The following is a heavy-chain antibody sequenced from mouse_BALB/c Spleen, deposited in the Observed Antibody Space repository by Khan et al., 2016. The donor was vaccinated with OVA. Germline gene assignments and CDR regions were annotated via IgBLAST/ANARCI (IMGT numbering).Heavy chain of an antibody. CDR3: AREGAYYRSDGWFAY. CDR1: GYTFTTYT. J-gene: IGHJ3*01. V-gene: IGHV1-4*01. Sequence: VQLQQSGAELARPGASVKMSCKASGYTFTTYTIHWVKQGPGQSLEWIGYIIPTNDYANYNQKFKDRATLTADKSSSTAYMQLSSLTSEDSALYYCAREGAYYRSDGWFAYWGQGTLVTVS. D-gene: IGHD2-14*01. CDR2: IIPTNDYA.